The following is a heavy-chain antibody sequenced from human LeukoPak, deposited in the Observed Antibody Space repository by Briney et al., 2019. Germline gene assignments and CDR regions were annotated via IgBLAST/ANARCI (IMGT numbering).Heavy chain of an antibody. V-gene: IGHV3-23*01. CDR1: GFTFSSYG. J-gene: IGHJ4*02. D-gene: IGHD7-27*01. Sequence: QSGGSLRLSCAASGFTFSSYGMSWARQAPGKGLEWVSAISGSGGSTYYADSVKGRFTISRDNSKNTLYLQMNSLRAEDTAVYYCAKGPWGPQSFDYWGQGTLVTVSS. CDR3: AKGPWGPQSFDY. CDR2: ISGSGGST.